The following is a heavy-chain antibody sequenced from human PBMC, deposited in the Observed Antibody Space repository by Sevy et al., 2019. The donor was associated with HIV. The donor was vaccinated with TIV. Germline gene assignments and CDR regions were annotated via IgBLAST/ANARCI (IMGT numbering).Heavy chain of an antibody. CDR2: TYYRSKWYN. CDR3: ARGGVELGEAAGVFDP. J-gene: IGHJ5*02. Sequence: SQTLSLTCAISGDSVSSNSVAWNWIRQSPSRGLEWLGRTYYRSKWYNDYPVSVKSRITINPDTSKNQFSLQVNSVTPEDTAVYYCARGGVELGEAAGVFDPWGQGILVTVSS. V-gene: IGHV6-1*01. D-gene: IGHD6-13*01. CDR1: GDSVSSNSVA.